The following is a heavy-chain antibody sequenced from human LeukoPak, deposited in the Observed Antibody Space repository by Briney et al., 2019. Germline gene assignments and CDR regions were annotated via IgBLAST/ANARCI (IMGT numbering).Heavy chain of an antibody. CDR3: ARRLTQYDCFDP. Sequence: SQTLSLTCAISGDSVSSNGVTWNWIRQSPSRGLEWLGRTYYRSTWYNDYAVSVRGRITVNPDASKNQFSLHLNSVTPEDTAVYYCARRLTQYDCFDPWGQGILVTVSS. J-gene: IGHJ5*02. D-gene: IGHD2-2*01. CDR2: TYYRSTWYN. CDR1: GDSVSSNGVT. V-gene: IGHV6-1*01.